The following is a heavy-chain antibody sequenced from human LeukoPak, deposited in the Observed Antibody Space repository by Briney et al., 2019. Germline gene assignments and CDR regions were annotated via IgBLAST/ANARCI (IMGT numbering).Heavy chain of an antibody. Sequence: PGGSLRLSCAASGFTFSSYWMHWVRQAPGKGLVWVSRINSDGSSTNYADSVKGRFTISRDNAKNTLYLQMNSVRAEDTAVYYCASSIVAASDNWGQGTLVTVSS. CDR1: GFTFSSYW. D-gene: IGHD6-6*01. V-gene: IGHV3-74*01. CDR2: INSDGSST. CDR3: ASSIVAASDN. J-gene: IGHJ4*02.